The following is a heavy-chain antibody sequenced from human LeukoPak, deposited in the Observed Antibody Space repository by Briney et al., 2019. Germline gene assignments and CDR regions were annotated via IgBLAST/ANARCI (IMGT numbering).Heavy chain of an antibody. J-gene: IGHJ5*02. CDR1: GYSFTSYW. Sequence: GESLQISCKGSGYSFTSYWIGWVRQLPGKGLEWMGLIYPGDSNTRYSPSFQGQVTISADKSISTAYLQWSSLKASDTAMYYCARREYYGSGAVDPWGQGTLVTVSS. CDR3: ARREYYGSGAVDP. V-gene: IGHV5-51*01. D-gene: IGHD3-10*01. CDR2: IYPGDSNT.